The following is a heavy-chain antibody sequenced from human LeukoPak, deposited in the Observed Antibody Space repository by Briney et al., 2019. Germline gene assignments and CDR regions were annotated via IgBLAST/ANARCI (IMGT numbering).Heavy chain of an antibody. D-gene: IGHD2-2*01. CDR1: GFTFSSYW. J-gene: IGHJ4*01. CDR3: ASLVPAATYFGY. Sequence: GGSLRLSCAASGFTFSSYWMSWVRQAPGKGLEWVANIKQDGSEKYYVDSAKGRFTISRDNAKNSLYLQMNSLRAEDTAVYSCASLVPAATYFGYRGHGTLVTVSS. V-gene: IGHV3-7*01. CDR2: IKQDGSEK.